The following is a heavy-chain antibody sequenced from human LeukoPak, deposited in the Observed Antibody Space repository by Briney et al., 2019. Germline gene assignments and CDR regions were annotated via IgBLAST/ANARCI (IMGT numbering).Heavy chain of an antibody. CDR2: IGSDNKL. Sequence: GGSLRLSCEASVFAFRAYAMTGVRQAPGKGLELVSSIGSDNKLHYSESVKGRFAISRDKSNSILFLQLNSMRGEDTALYYCASDLHYYVAMDVWGQGTTVTVSS. V-gene: IGHV3-23*05. CDR1: VFAFRAYA. J-gene: IGHJ6*02. D-gene: IGHD3-10*02. CDR3: ASDLHYYVAMDV.